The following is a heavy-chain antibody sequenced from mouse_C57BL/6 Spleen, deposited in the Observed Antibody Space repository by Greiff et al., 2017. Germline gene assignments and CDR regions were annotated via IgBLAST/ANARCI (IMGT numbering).Heavy chain of an antibody. J-gene: IGHJ3*01. Sequence: VQLQQPGAELVRPGYSVKLSCKASGYTFTSYWMDWVKQRPGQGLEWIGNIYPSDSETHYNQKFKDKATLTVDKSSSTAYMQLSSLTSEDSAVYYCARGMGRSWFAYWGQGTLVTVSA. CDR3: ARGMGRSWFAY. V-gene: IGHV1-61*01. CDR1: GYTFTSYW. D-gene: IGHD4-1*01. CDR2: IYPSDSET.